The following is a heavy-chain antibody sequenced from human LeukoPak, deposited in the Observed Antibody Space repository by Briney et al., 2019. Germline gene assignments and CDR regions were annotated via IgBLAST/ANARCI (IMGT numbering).Heavy chain of an antibody. CDR3: ARLYYYDSSGYYYPDAFDI. J-gene: IGHJ3*02. CDR1: GFTFSSYS. CDR2: ISSSSSYI. D-gene: IGHD3-22*01. Sequence: GGSLRLSCAASGFTFSSYSMNWVRQAPGKGLEWVSSISSSSSYIYYAGSVKGRFTISRDNAKNSLYLQMNSLRAEDTAVYYCARLYYYDSSGYYYPDAFDIWGQGTMVTVSS. V-gene: IGHV3-21*01.